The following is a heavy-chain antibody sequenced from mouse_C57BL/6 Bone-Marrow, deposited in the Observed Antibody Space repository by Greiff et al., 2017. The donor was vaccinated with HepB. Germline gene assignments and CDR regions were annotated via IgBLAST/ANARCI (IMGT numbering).Heavy chain of an antibody. Sequence: VQLQQSGAELVKPGASVKMSCTASGFNIKDYYMHWVKQRTEQGLEWIGRIDPGNGNTNYAPKFQGKATITADTSSITANMQLSSLTSGDTAIYDCARDDYDSFHFDYWGQGTTLTVSS. J-gene: IGHJ2*01. CDR1: GFNIKDYY. CDR3: ARDDYDSFHFDY. D-gene: IGHD1-1*01. CDR2: IDPGNGNT. V-gene: IGHV14-2*01.